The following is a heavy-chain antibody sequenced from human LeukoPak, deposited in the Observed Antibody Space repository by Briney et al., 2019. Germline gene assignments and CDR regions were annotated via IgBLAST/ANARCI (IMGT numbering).Heavy chain of an antibody. CDR2: ISYDGSNK. V-gene: IGHV3-30*03. Sequence: GRSLRLSCAGAGFTFSSYGMHWVRQAPGKGLEWVAVISYDGSNKYYADSVKGRFTISRDNAKNSLYLQMNSLRAEDTAFYYCARGLMGGYPYFENWGQGTLVTVSS. CDR3: ARGLMGGYPYFEN. CDR1: GFTFSSYG. J-gene: IGHJ4*02. D-gene: IGHD3-22*01.